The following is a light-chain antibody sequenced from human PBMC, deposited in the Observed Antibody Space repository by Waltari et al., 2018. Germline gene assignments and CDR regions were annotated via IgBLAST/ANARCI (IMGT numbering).Light chain of an antibody. CDR2: DVS. V-gene: IGLV2-23*02. Sequence: QSALTQPASVSGSPGQSITISCTGTSSDVCGYNYVSWYQQHPGKAPKLMIYDVSKRPSGVSNRFSGSKSGNTASLTISGLQAEDEADYYCCSYAGSSTFVLGTGTKVTVL. CDR1: SSDVCGYNY. J-gene: IGLJ1*01. CDR3: CSYAGSSTFV.